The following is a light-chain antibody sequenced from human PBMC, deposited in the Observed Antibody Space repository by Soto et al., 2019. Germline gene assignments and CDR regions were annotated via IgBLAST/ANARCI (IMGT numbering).Light chain of an antibody. CDR3: QQYNRYWT. CDR2: KAS. J-gene: IGKJ1*01. CDR1: QSINTW. V-gene: IGKV1-5*03. Sequence: DIQMTQSPSTLSASVGDRVTISCRASQSINTWLAWYQHRPGKAPKLLIYKASNLETGVPSRFSGSGSGTEFTLTISSLEPDDFATYYRQQYNRYWTFGQGTKVEMK.